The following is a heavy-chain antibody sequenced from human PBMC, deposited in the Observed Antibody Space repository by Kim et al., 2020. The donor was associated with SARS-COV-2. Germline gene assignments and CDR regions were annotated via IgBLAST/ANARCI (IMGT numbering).Heavy chain of an antibody. CDR2: INSDGSST. CDR1: GFGFSSYW. Sequence: GGSLRLSCAASGFGFSSYWMHWVRQAPGKGLVWVSRINSDGSSTSYADSVKGRFTVSRDNAKSTLSLQMNSLRAGDTAVYYCGRYSENYHAVDYWGQGILVTVSS. J-gene: IGHJ4*02. D-gene: IGHD1-26*01. CDR3: GRYSENYHAVDY. V-gene: IGHV3-74*01.